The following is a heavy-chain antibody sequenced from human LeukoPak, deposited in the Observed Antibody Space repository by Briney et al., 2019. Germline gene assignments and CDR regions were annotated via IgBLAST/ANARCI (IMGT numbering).Heavy chain of an antibody. D-gene: IGHD2-21*02. V-gene: IGHV3-64*01. Sequence: GGSLRLSCAASGFTFSSYAMHWVRQAPGKGLEYVSAISSNGRSTYYANSVKGRFTISRDNSKNTLYLQMGSLRAEDMAVYYCARAGNCGGDCYSRYAFDIWGQGTMVTVSS. J-gene: IGHJ3*02. CDR2: ISSNGRST. CDR3: ARAGNCGGDCYSRYAFDI. CDR1: GFTFSSYA.